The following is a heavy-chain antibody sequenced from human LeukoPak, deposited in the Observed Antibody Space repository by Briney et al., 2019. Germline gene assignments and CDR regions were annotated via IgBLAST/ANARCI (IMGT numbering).Heavy chain of an antibody. J-gene: IGHJ3*02. D-gene: IGHD6-19*01. CDR1: GFTFSTYA. CDR3: ARPYSSGPDAFDI. CDR2: ISYDGSNK. Sequence: PGGSLRLSCAASGFTFSTYAMHWVRQAPGKGLEWVAVISYDGSNKYYADSVKGRFTISRDNSKNTLYLQMNSLRAEDTAVYYCARPYSSGPDAFDIWGQGTMVTVSS. V-gene: IGHV3-30-3*01.